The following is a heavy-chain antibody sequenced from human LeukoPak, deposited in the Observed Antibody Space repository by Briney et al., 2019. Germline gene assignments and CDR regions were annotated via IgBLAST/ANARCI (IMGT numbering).Heavy chain of an antibody. D-gene: IGHD6-6*01. CDR1: GFTFSSYS. CDR2: ISSSSSYI. V-gene: IGHV3-21*01. Sequence: GGSLRLSCAASGFTFSSYSMDWVRQAPGKGLEWVSSISSSSSYIYYADSVKGRFTISRDNAKNSRYLQMNSLRAEDTAVYYCARGVTSIAARSNWFDPWGQGTLVTVSS. CDR3: ARGVTSIAARSNWFDP. J-gene: IGHJ5*02.